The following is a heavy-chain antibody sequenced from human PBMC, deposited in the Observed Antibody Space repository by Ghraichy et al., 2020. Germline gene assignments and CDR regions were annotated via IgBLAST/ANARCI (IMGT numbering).Heavy chain of an antibody. Sequence: SQTLSLTCTVSGGSISSYYWSWIRQPPGKGLEWIGYIYTSGSTNYNPSLKSRVTISVDTSKNQFSLKLSSVTAADTAVYYCARHQPNSVDTAMVSFDYWGQGTLVTVSS. CDR2: IYTSGST. J-gene: IGHJ4*02. CDR3: ARHQPNSVDTAMVSFDY. CDR1: GGSISSYY. D-gene: IGHD5-18*01. V-gene: IGHV4-4*09.